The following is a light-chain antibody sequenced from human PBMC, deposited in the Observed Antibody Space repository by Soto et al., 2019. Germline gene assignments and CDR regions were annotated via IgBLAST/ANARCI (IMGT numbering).Light chain of an antibody. CDR3: QQGYSNLPYT. Sequence: DIQMIQSPSSLSASVGDRVTITCRASQIIRTYLNWYQQKSGKAPKLLIYSASSLQSGVPSRFSGSGEGTKFTLTIRSLQPEDFATYHRQQGYSNLPYTFGQGTKVEIQ. V-gene: IGKV1-39*01. CDR2: SAS. J-gene: IGKJ2*01. CDR1: QIIRTY.